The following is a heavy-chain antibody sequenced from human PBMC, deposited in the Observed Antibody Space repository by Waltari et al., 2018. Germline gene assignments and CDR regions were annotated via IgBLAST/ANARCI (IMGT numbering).Heavy chain of an antibody. D-gene: IGHD2-8*02. CDR1: GVPITSPSHS. CDR2: ISATGST. J-gene: IGHJ3*02. Sequence: QGQLQESGPGLVKPSQTLSLTCTVPGVPITSPSHSWTGTRQSAGQGLEWIGRISATGSTTYNPSLKSRVALSIDTSKRQFSLRLTSVTVADTAVYYCARDPSPSDVVSLDIWGQGKMVIVSS. V-gene: IGHV4-61*02. CDR3: ARDPSPSDVVSLDI.